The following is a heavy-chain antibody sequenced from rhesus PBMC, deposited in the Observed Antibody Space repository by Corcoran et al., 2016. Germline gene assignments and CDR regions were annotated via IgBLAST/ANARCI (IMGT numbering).Heavy chain of an antibody. J-gene: IGHJ4*01. V-gene: IGHV4-122*02. Sequence: QLQLQESGPGLVKPSETLSLTCAVSGYSISSGYGWSWIRQPPGKGLAWMGCIANAGSTSYSPSLKSRVTVSRDTAKNQFSLKLKSVTAADTAVYYWARSRGSWGQGVLVTVAS. D-gene: IGHD2-21*01. CDR1: GYSISSGYG. CDR2: IANAGST. CDR3: ARSRGS.